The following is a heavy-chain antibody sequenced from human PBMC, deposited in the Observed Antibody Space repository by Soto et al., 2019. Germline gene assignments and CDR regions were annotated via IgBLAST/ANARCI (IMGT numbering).Heavy chain of an antibody. CDR1: GYTFTGYY. J-gene: IGHJ4*02. CDR3: ARSTFDWLLYDY. Sequence: ASVKASCKASGYTFTGYYMHWVRQAPGQGLEWMGWINPNSGGTNYAQKFQGWVTMTRDTSISTAYMELSRLRSDDTAVYYCARSTFDWLLYDYWGQGTLVTVSS. D-gene: IGHD3-9*01. CDR2: INPNSGGT. V-gene: IGHV1-2*04.